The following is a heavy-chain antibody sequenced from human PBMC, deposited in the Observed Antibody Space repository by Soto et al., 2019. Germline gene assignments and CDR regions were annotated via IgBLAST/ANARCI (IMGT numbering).Heavy chain of an antibody. D-gene: IGHD3-22*01. Sequence: AASVKVSCKASGYTFTSYAMHWVRQAPGQRLEWMGWINAGNGNTKYSQKFQGRVTITRDTSASTAYMELSSLRSEDTAVYYCARNYLTYYYDSSGPDYWGQGTLVTVSS. J-gene: IGHJ4*02. V-gene: IGHV1-3*01. CDR2: INAGNGNT. CDR3: ARNYLTYYYDSSGPDY. CDR1: GYTFTSYA.